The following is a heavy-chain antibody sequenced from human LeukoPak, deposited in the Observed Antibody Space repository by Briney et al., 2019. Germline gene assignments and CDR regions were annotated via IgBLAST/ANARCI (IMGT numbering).Heavy chain of an antibody. J-gene: IGHJ3*02. CDR2: TNHSGST. CDR3: ARSARGIAAAGTNAFDI. Sequence: PSETLSLTCAVYGGSFSGYYWSWIRQPPGKGLEWIGETNHSGSTNYNPSLKSRVTISVDTSKNQFSLKLSSVTAADTAVYYCARSARGIAAAGTNAFDIWGQGTMVTVSS. V-gene: IGHV4-34*01. D-gene: IGHD6-13*01. CDR1: GGSFSGYY.